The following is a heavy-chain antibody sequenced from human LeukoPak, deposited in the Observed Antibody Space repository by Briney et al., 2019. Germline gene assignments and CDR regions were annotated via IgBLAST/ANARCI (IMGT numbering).Heavy chain of an antibody. J-gene: IGHJ3*02. V-gene: IGHV1-24*01. CDR1: GYTLTELS. Sequence: ASVKVSCKVSGYTLTELSMHWVRQAPGKGLEWMGGFDPEDGETIYAQKFQGRVTMTEDTSTDTAYMELSSLRSEDTAVYYCATARGSGSIPDAFDIWGQGTMVTVSS. D-gene: IGHD3-10*01. CDR2: FDPEDGET. CDR3: ATARGSGSIPDAFDI.